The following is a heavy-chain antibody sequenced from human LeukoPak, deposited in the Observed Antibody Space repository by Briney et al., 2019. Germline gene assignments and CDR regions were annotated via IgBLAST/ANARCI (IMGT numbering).Heavy chain of an antibody. CDR2: IYYSGST. V-gene: IGHV4-31*03. J-gene: IGHJ4*02. CDR1: GGSISSGGYY. CDR3: ARVHYGETDY. D-gene: IGHD4-17*01. Sequence: PSETLSLTCTISGGSISSGGYYWSWIRQNPGKGLEWIGYIYYSGSTYYNPSLKSRVTISVDTSKNQFSLKLSSVTAADTAVYYCARVHYGETDYWGQGTLVTVSS.